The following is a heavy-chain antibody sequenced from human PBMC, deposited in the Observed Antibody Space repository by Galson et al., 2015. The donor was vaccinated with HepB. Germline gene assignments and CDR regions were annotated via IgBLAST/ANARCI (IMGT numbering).Heavy chain of an antibody. D-gene: IGHD5-24*01. V-gene: IGHV1-69*02. CDR3: ARGYDEDGYYYDYYNY. Sequence: SVKVSCKASGGTFSRSSLTWLRQAPGQGLEWMGKIIPILDIIDYAEKFQGRVTFSVDTSTSTAYMELSSLKSEDTAIYYCARGYDEDGYYYDYYNYWGQGTLVTVSS. J-gene: IGHJ4*02. CDR1: GGTFSRSS. CDR2: IIPILDII.